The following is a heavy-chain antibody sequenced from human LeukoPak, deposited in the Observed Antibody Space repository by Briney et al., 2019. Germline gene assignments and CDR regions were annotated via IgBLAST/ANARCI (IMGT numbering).Heavy chain of an antibody. CDR3: ARESRDGDYGMDV. V-gene: IGHV3-66*01. CDR1: GFSISSNY. CDR2: IYSGGST. D-gene: IGHD4-17*01. J-gene: IGHJ6*02. Sequence: GGSLRLFCAASGFSISSNYMTWVRQAPGKGPEWVSVIYSGGSTYYADSVKDRFTISRDNSKNTLYLQMNTLRAGDTAVYYCARESRDGDYGMDVWGQGTTVTVSS.